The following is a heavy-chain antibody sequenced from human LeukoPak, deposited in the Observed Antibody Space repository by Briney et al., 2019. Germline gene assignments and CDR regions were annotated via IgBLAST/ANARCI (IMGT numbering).Heavy chain of an antibody. V-gene: IGHV3-48*03. J-gene: IGHJ6*01. D-gene: IGHD6-19*01. CDR3: ARSGYSSGWSKYYYYGMDL. CDR2: IYSSGSNI. Sequence: GGSLRLSCAASGFTFSSYEMNWARQAPGKGLEWVSYIYSSGSNIYYADSVKGRFTISRDNAKNPLYLQMNRLRAEDTAVYYCARSGYSSGWSKYYYYGMDLWGQGTTFTVSS. CDR1: GFTFSSYE.